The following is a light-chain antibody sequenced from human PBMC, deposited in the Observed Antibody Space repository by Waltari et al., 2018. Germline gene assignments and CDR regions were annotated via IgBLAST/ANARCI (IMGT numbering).Light chain of an antibody. V-gene: IGLV2-14*03. Sequence: HSPLTQPASVSGSPGQSITISCPGTSSDVAGYNYVYWYQQHPGKAPKLMIFDVSYRPSWISNRFSGSKSGNTASLTISGLQAEDEADYYCSSYISSDTLELFGGGTSLTVL. CDR2: DVS. CDR1: SSDVAGYNY. CDR3: SSYISSDTLEL. J-gene: IGLJ2*01.